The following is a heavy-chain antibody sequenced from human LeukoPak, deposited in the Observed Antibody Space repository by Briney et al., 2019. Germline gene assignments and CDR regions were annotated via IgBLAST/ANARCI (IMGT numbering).Heavy chain of an antibody. Sequence: SETLSLTCAVYGGSFSGYYWSWIRQPPGKGLEWIGEISHSGSTNYNPSLKSRVTISVDTSKNQFSLKLSSVTAADTAVYYCARGYFDWLYPVNWFDPWGQGTLVTVSS. V-gene: IGHV4-34*01. D-gene: IGHD3-9*01. CDR3: ARGYFDWLYPVNWFDP. J-gene: IGHJ5*02. CDR1: GGSFSGYY. CDR2: ISHSGST.